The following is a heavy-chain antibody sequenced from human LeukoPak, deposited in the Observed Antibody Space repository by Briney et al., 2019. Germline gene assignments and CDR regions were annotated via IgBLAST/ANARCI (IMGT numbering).Heavy chain of an antibody. CDR1: GGTFSSYA. CDR2: IIPIFGTA. V-gene: IGHV1-69*13. Sequence: ASVKVSCKASGGTFSSYAISWVRQAPGQGLEWMGGIIPIFGTANYAQKFQGRVTITADESTSTAYMELSSLRSEDTAVYYCARGIVVVPAAANHWYFDLWGRGTLVTVSS. J-gene: IGHJ2*01. CDR3: ARGIVVVPAAANHWYFDL. D-gene: IGHD2-2*01.